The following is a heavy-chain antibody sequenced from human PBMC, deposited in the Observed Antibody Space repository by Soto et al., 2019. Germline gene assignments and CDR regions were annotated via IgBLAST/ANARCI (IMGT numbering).Heavy chain of an antibody. V-gene: IGHV4-39*01. D-gene: IGHD6-13*01. CDR2: IYYSGST. CDR1: GGSISSTSYY. Sequence: SETLSLTCTVSGGSISSTSYYWGWIRQPPGKGLEWIGNIYYSGSTYYNPSLKSRVTISVDTSKNQFSLKLSSVTAADTAVYYCASTSRWSNYFDYWGQGALVTVSS. J-gene: IGHJ4*02. CDR3: ASTSRWSNYFDY.